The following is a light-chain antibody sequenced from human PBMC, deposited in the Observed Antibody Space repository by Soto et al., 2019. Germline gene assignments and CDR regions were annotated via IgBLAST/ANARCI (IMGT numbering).Light chain of an antibody. J-gene: IGLJ2*01. V-gene: IGLV2-14*01. CDR1: NRDVGGYNY. CDR3: SSYSSSSGLDVI. Sequence: QSALAQPASVSGSPGQSITISCAGTNRDVGGYNYVSWYQQYPGKAPKLIIYEVTYRPSGVSNRFSGSKSGNTASLTISGLRAEDEADYYCSSYSSSSGLDVIFGGGTKVTVL. CDR2: EVT.